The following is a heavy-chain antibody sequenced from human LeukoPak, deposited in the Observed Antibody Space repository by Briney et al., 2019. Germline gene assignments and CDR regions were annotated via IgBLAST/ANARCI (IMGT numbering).Heavy chain of an antibody. CDR1: GFTVSSNY. Sequence: GGSLRLSCAASGFTVSSNYMSWVRQAPGKGLEWVSVIYSGGSTYYADSVKGRFTISRDNSKNTLYLQMNSLRAENAAVYYCARNNHYDSSGSLDYWGQGTLVTVSS. CDR3: ARNNHYDSSGSLDY. D-gene: IGHD3-22*01. J-gene: IGHJ4*02. V-gene: IGHV3-53*01. CDR2: IYSGGST.